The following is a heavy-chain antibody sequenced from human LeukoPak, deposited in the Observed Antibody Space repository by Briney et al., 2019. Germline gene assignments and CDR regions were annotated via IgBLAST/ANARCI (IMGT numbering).Heavy chain of an antibody. CDR1: GFTFSSYA. CDR3: AKGNTYYYDSSGQ. CDR2: ISGSGGST. J-gene: IGHJ4*02. Sequence: GGSLRLSCAASGFTFSSYAMSWVRQAPGKGLEWVSAISGSGGSTDYADSVKGRFTISRDNSKNTLYLQMNSLRAEDTAVYYCAKGNTYYYDSSGQWGQGTLVTVSS. V-gene: IGHV3-23*01. D-gene: IGHD3-22*01.